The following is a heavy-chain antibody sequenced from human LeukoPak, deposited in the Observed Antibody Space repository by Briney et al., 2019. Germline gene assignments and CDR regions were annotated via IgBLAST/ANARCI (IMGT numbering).Heavy chain of an antibody. V-gene: IGHV1-69*06. CDR3: ATDPHSDFWTGYYWDS. CDR2: IIPIFGPA. J-gene: IGHJ4*02. CDR1: GGTLNNYG. D-gene: IGHD3/OR15-3a*01. Sequence: GSSVKVSCKASGGTLNNYGISWLRQAPGQGLEWMGRIIPIFGPALYAPQFKGRVTITADTSTSTAYVEVTSLISEDTAVYFCATDPHSDFWTGYYWDSWGRGTLVTVSS.